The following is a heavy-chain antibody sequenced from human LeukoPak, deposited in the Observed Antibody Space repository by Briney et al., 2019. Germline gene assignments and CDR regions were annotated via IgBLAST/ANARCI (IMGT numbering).Heavy chain of an antibody. CDR2: KSGGGGNT. D-gene: IGHD2-15*01. J-gene: IGHJ4*02. CDR3: TKGGGGSCYSPVDF. Sequence: PGVSLRLSCAASGFTFSSNAMSWVRQAPGKGLEWVSSKSGGGGNTYYADSVKGRFTISSDNSKNTLYLQMNSLRAEDTAIYYCTKGGGGSCYSPVDFWGQGTLVTVS. V-gene: IGHV3-23*01. CDR1: GFTFSSNA.